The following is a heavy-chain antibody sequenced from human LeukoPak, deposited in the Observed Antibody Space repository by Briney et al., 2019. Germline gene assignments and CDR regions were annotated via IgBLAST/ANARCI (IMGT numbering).Heavy chain of an antibody. J-gene: IGHJ4*02. CDR3: ARRVSHISGSGAYFIANHFDY. CDR2: INHSGRT. V-gene: IGHV4-34*01. Sequence: SETLSLTCAVYGGSFSGYYWSWIRQPPGKGLEWIGEINHSGRTNYNPSLKSRVTLSVDSSKNQFSLNLNSVTAADTSLYYCARRVSHISGSGAYFIANHFDYWGQGVLVTVSS. D-gene: IGHD3-10*01. CDR1: GGSFSGYY.